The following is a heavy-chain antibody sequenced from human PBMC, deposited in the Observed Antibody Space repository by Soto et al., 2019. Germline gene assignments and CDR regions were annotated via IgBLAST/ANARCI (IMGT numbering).Heavy chain of an antibody. V-gene: IGHV4-31*03. J-gene: IGHJ5*02. Sequence: SETLSLTCTVSGGSITRGGYYWGWIRQHPGKGLEWIGYIYNSGTTYYNPSLKSRVTISVDTSKSQSSLKLTSVTAADTAVYYCARDPAPWGQGTLVTVSS. CDR2: IYNSGTT. CDR1: GGSITRGGYY. CDR3: ARDPAP.